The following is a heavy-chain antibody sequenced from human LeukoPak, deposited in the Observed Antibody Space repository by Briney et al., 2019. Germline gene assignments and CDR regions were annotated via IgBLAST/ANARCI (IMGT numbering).Heavy chain of an antibody. V-gene: IGHV1-8*01. Sequence: GASVKVSCKASGYTFTSYDINWVRQATGQGHEWMGWMNPNSGNTGYAQKFQGRVTITRNTSISTAYMELSSLRSEDTAVYYCARSTYDYVWGSSEYDYWGQGTLVTVSS. CDR2: MNPNSGNT. D-gene: IGHD3-16*01. CDR3: ARSTYDYVWGSSEYDY. CDR1: GYTFTSYD. J-gene: IGHJ4*02.